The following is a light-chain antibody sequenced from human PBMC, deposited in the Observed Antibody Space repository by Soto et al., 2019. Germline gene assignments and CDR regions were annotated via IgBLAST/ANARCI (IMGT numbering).Light chain of an antibody. CDR2: GAS. V-gene: IGKV3-20*01. J-gene: IGKJ2*01. CDR1: QSVSSSY. CDR3: QQYGSSPMYT. Sequence: EIVLTQSPGTLSLSPGERATLSCRASQSVSSSYLAWYQQKPGQAPRLLIYGASGRATGIPDRFSGSGSGTDFTLTISRLEPEDFAVYYCQQYGSSPMYTFGQGTKLEIQ.